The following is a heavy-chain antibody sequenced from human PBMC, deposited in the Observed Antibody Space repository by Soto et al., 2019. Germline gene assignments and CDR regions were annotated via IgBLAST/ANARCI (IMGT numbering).Heavy chain of an antibody. CDR2: ISYDGSEK. V-gene: IGHV3-30*18. D-gene: IGHD2-2*02. J-gene: IGHJ4*02. CDR1: GFTFNTYG. CDR3: AKSPNFYCSSPNCYKYYFDH. Sequence: PGGSLRLSCAASGFTFNTYGMHWVRRAPGKGLEWVAVISYDGSEKYCVDSVKGRFTISKDNSKNTLYLQMNSLRPEDTAVYYCAKSPNFYCSSPNCYKYYFDHWGQGTRVTVSS.